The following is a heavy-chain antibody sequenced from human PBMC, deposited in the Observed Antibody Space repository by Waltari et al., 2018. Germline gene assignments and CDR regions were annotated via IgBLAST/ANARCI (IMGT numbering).Heavy chain of an antibody. V-gene: IGHV1-46*01. J-gene: IGHJ5*02. CDR1: GYTFTSYY. Sequence: QVQLVQSGAEVKKPGASVKVSCKASGYTFTSYYIHWVRQAPGQGLEWMGIINPSGGSTSYAQKFQGRVTMTRDTSTSTVYMEVTSLRSEDTAVYYCARDARPSYDSSGYHWFDPWGQGTLVTVSS. CDR3: ARDARPSYDSSGYHWFDP. CDR2: INPSGGST. D-gene: IGHD3-22*01.